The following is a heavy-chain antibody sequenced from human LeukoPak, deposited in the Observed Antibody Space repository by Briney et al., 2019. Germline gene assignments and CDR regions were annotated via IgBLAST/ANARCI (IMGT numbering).Heavy chain of an antibody. D-gene: IGHD3-22*01. CDR3: ARVIGYDSSGHTTPWGAFDI. CDR1: GASISSHY. CDR2: IYYSGST. V-gene: IGHV4-59*11. Sequence: SETLSLTCTVSGASISSHYWSWIRQSPGKGLVWIGYIYYSGSTEHNPSLKSRVTMSVDTSKNQFSLKLSSVTAADTAVYYCARVIGYDSSGHTTPWGAFDIWGQGTKVTVSS. J-gene: IGHJ3*02.